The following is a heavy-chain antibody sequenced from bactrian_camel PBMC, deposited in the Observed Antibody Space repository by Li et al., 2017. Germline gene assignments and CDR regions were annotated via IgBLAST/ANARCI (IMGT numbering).Heavy chain of an antibody. CDR1: DYSHTSNC. V-gene: IGHV3S42*01. J-gene: IGHJ4*01. CDR2: HLSGGGST. CDR3: AFAPGVTLWRGFLDADVHKF. Sequence: VQLVESGGGSVPAGGSLKLSCVVSDYSHTSNCMAWFRETPGKGREGVAAHLSGGGSTIYTAAVKGRFTISRDNAGTTMYLQMDTLQPEDTARYFCAFAPGVTLWRGFLDADVHKFRGRGTQVTVS. D-gene: IGHD4*01.